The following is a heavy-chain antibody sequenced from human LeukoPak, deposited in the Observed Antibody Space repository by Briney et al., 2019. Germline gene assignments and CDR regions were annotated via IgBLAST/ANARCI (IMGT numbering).Heavy chain of an antibody. J-gene: IGHJ3*02. CDR2: VSSSGSTK. Sequence: GGSLRLSCAASGFSFSDYFMTCMRQAPGKGLEGISYVSSSGSTKYYADSVKGRFTISRDNAEKSLYLQMNSLRAEDTAIYYCARATATYSVSPGALDIWGQGTMVIVSS. CDR3: ARATATYSVSPGALDI. CDR1: GFSFSDYF. V-gene: IGHV3-11*04. D-gene: IGHD1-26*01.